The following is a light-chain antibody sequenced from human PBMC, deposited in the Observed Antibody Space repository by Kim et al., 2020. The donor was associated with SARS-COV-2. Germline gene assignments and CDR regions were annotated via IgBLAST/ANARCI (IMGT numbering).Light chain of an antibody. J-gene: IGKJ2*01. Sequence: AIQMTQSPSSLSASVGDRVTISCRASEDIRNDVGWYQQKSGKAPKLLIYSASRLQSGVPSRFSGGGSGTDFTLTISSLQPEDFATYYCLQDYDYPRTFGQGTKLEI. CDR2: SAS. CDR1: EDIRND. V-gene: IGKV1-6*01. CDR3: LQDYDYPRT.